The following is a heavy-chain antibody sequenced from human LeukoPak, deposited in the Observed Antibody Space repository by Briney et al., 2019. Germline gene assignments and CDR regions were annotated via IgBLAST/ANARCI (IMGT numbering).Heavy chain of an antibody. V-gene: IGHV3-23*01. CDR3: AKETGYSSGWYYFDY. CDR2: ISGSGGST. CDR1: GFTFSSYA. D-gene: IGHD6-19*01. Sequence: PGGSLRLSCAASGFTFSSYAMSWVRQAPGRGLEWVSAISGSGGSTYYADSVKGRFTISRDNSKNTLYLQMNSLRAEDTAVYYCAKETGYSSGWYYFDYWGQGTLVTVSS. J-gene: IGHJ4*02.